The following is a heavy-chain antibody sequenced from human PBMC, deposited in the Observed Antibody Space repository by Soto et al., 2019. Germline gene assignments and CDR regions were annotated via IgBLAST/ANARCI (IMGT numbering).Heavy chain of an antibody. CDR2: ISAYSGLT. CDR3: AIRTPSASGSSFAGDF. J-gene: IGHJ4*02. V-gene: IGHV1-18*04. Sequence: QVQLVQSGAEVKKPGASVTISCKASGYTFTNYGVSWVRQAPGQGLEWMGWISAYSGLTHYPQHLQGRVTMTTDTSTTTAYWELGSLTSDDTAVYYCAIRTPSASGSSFAGDFLGQGTLSTVSS. CDR1: GYTFTNYG. D-gene: IGHD3-10*01.